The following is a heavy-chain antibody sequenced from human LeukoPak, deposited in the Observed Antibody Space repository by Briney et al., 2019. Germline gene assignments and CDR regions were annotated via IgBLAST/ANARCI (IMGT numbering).Heavy chain of an antibody. J-gene: IGHJ5*02. CDR2: IYYSGST. CDR3: AYYGSGIRTS. Sequence: SETLSLTCTVSGGSISSYYWSWIRQPPGKGLEWIGYIYYSGSTNYNPSLKSRVTISVDTSKNQFSLKLSSVTAADTAVYYCAYYGSGIRTSWGQGTLVTVSS. CDR1: GGSISSYY. V-gene: IGHV4-59*12. D-gene: IGHD3-10*01.